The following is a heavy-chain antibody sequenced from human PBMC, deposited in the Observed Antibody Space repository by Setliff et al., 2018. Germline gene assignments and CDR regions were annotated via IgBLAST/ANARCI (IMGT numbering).Heavy chain of an antibody. J-gene: IGHJ4*02. CDR3: SRESRYYYDNLGTLDY. D-gene: IGHD3-22*01. V-gene: IGHV4-30-4*08. CDR1: GGSISSGDYY. CDR2: IYSSGST. Sequence: PSETLSLTCTVSGGSISSGDYYWSWIRQPPGKGLEWIGYIYSSGSTYYNPSLKSRVSISVDTSKNQFSLKLSSVTAADTAVYYCSRESRYYYDNLGTLDYWGQGTLVTVSS.